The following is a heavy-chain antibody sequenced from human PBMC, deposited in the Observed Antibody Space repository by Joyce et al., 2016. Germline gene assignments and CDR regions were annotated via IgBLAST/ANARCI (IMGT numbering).Heavy chain of an antibody. Sequence: QVRLVQSGTEVKKPGASVKVACKASGYTFTIHTIHWVRQAPGQRPEWMGWMNTGNGNTKYSQKCQDRVTIVRDSSANTTYLELTGLKSDDTAMYFCARYTGFAQAFDSWGQGTLVIVSS. D-gene: IGHD1-1*01. V-gene: IGHV1-3*04. CDR2: MNTGNGNT. J-gene: IGHJ5*01. CDR3: ARYTGFAQAFDS. CDR1: GYTFTIHT.